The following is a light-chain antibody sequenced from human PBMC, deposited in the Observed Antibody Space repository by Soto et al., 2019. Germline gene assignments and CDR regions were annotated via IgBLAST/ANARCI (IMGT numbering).Light chain of an antibody. V-gene: IGKV3-11*01. CDR1: QCLXSN. J-gene: IGKJ4*01. CDR2: DAS. CDR3: HQRSKPFRT. Sequence: EIGLTQSPSTLSLSPGERVTLSCRASQCLXSNFDWYKLKPGQAPRVLXDDASNSATGSPARLSGSGSGTDFTRTISSQDPDDCERYYWHQRSKPFRTFGGGTKVDIK.